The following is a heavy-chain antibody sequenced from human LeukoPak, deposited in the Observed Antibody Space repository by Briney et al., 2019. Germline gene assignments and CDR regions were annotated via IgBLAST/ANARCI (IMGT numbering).Heavy chain of an antibody. V-gene: IGHV4-59*01. D-gene: IGHD5-24*01. J-gene: IGHJ4*02. CDR3: ARVGDGYRFYFDY. Sequence: SETLSLTCTVSGGSISSYYWSWIRQPPGKGLEWIGYIYYSGSTNYNPSLKSRVTISVDTSKNQFSLKLSSVTAADTAVYYCARVGDGYRFYFDYWGQGTLVTVSS. CDR1: GGSISSYY. CDR2: IYYSGST.